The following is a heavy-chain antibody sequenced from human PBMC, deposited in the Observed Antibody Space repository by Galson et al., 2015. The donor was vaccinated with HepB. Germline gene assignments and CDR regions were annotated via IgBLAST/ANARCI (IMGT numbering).Heavy chain of an antibody. J-gene: IGHJ4*02. CDR3: ATEKRAFWSGQADY. CDR1: GFTFSSYA. Sequence: SLRLSCAASGFTFSSYAMSWVRQAPGKGLEWVSAISGSGGSTYYADSVKGRFTISRDNSKNTLYLQMNSLRAEDTAVYYCATEKRAFWSGQADYWGQGTLVTVSS. D-gene: IGHD3-3*01. CDR2: ISGSGGST. V-gene: IGHV3-23*01.